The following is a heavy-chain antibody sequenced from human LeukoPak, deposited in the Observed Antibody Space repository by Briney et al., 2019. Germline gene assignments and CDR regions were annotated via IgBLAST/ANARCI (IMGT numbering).Heavy chain of an antibody. V-gene: IGHV3-48*01. CDR2: ISSSGSTT. CDR3: ASYCSTTSYYAVDY. J-gene: IGHJ4*02. Sequence: GGSLRLSCAASAFTFSSYSMNWVRQAPGKGLEWVSYISSSGSTTYYADSVKGRFTISRDNAKNSLCLQMNSLRAEDTAVYYCASYCSTTSYYAVDYWGQGTLVTVSS. D-gene: IGHD2-2*01. CDR1: AFTFSSYS.